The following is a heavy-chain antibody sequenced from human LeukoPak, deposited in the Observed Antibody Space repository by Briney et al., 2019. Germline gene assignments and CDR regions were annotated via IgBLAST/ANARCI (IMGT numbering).Heavy chain of an antibody. CDR2: IYRNGGT. V-gene: IGHV4-38-2*02. D-gene: IGHD3-10*01. J-gene: IGHJ6*03. Sequence: SETLSLTCNVSGYSIIRGYYWDWFRQPPGKGLEWIGNIYRNGGTVYNPSLKSRLTISVDTSKNQFSLKLSSVTAADTAVYYCARGLRRGVYYYYYYYMDVWGKGTTVTVSS. CDR3: ARGLRRGVYYYYYYYMDV. CDR1: GYSIIRGYY.